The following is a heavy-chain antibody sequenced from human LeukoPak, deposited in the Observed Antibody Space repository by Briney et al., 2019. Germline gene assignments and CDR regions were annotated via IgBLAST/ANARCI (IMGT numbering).Heavy chain of an antibody. CDR1: GFIFSNYW. Sequence: PGGSLRLSCAASGFIFSNYWMTWARQAPGKGLEWVANIKQDGGEKYYADSVKGRFTISRDNSKNTLYLQMNSLRAEDTAVYYCAKDRGYGMDVWGQGTTVTVSS. V-gene: IGHV3-7*01. J-gene: IGHJ6*02. CDR3: AKDRGYGMDV. CDR2: IKQDGGEK.